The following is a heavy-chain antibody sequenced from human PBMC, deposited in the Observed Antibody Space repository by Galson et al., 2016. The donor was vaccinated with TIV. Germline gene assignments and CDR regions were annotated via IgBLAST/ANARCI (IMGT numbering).Heavy chain of an antibody. J-gene: IGHJ4*02. V-gene: IGHV1-69*02. CDR1: GGTFSTYP. D-gene: IGHD6-13*01. CDR3: AGRDPSDAAADY. CDR2: IIPILGMT. Sequence: SVKVSCKASGGTFSTYPLSWVRQAPGQGLEWMGRIIPILGMTNYAQKFQGRVTITADKSTSTAYMELSSLRSEDTAVYYCAGRDPSDAAADYWGQGTLVTVSS.